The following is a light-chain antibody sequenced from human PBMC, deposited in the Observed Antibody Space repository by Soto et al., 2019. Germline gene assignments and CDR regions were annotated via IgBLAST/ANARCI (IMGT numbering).Light chain of an antibody. CDR3: QQSYSPPPIT. Sequence: DIRMTQSPSTLSASVGDRVTITCRASQSISSWLAWYQQKPGKAPKLLIYDASSLESGVPSRFSGSGSGTEFTLTISSLQPEDFATYYCQQSYSPPPITFGQGTRLEI. CDR2: DAS. J-gene: IGKJ5*01. V-gene: IGKV1-5*01. CDR1: QSISSW.